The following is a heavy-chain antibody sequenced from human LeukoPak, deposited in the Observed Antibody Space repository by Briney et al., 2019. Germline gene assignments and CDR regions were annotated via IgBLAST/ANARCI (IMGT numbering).Heavy chain of an antibody. J-gene: IGHJ4*02. Sequence: SETLSLTCTVSGCSVSSRSYYWSWMRQPPGKGLEWIGYVFNSGSTNYNPSLKSRVAISVDTSKNQFSQTLGSVTAADTAVYFCARVDYFLRFDYWGQGTLVTVSS. V-gene: IGHV4-61*01. CDR2: VFNSGST. CDR3: ARVDYFLRFDY. CDR1: GCSVSSRSYY. D-gene: IGHD2/OR15-2a*01.